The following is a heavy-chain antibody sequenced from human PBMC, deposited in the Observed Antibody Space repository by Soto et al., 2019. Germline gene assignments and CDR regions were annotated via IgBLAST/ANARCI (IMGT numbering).Heavy chain of an antibody. D-gene: IGHD3-10*01. V-gene: IGHV3-48*03. J-gene: IGHJ6*02. CDR1: GFTFSSYE. CDR2: ISSSGSTI. CDR3: ARATHPLYGSGKGYYYYYGMDV. Sequence: VQLVESGGGLVQPGGSLRLSCAASGFTFSSYEMNWVRQAPGKGLEWVSYISSSGSTIYYADSVKGRFTISRDNAKNSLYLQMNSLRAEDTAVYYCARATHPLYGSGKGYYYYYGMDVWGQGTTVTVSS.